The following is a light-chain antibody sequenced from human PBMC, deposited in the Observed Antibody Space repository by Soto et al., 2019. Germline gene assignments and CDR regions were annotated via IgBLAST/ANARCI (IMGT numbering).Light chain of an antibody. CDR3: SSYASGNNLV. Sequence: QSALTQPASVSGSPGQSITISCTGTSSDIGDYNYVSWYQQHPGKAPKLVIYEVSNRPSGVSNRFSGSKSGNTASLTISGLQAEDEADYYCSSYASGNNLVFGGGTKLTVL. J-gene: IGLJ2*01. CDR1: SSDIGDYNY. CDR2: EVS. V-gene: IGLV2-14*01.